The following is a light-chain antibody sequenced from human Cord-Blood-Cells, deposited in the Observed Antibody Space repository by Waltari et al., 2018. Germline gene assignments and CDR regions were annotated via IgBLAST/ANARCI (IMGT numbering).Light chain of an antibody. Sequence: DIVMTQSPDSLAVSLGERATINCKSSQSVLYSSNNKNYLAWYQQKPGQPPKLLIYWASTRKSGVPGRFSGSGSGTDFTLTISSLQAEDVAVYYCQQYYSTPYTFGQGTKLEIK. CDR2: WAS. CDR3: QQYYSTPYT. CDR1: QSVLYSSNNKNY. J-gene: IGKJ2*01. V-gene: IGKV4-1*01.